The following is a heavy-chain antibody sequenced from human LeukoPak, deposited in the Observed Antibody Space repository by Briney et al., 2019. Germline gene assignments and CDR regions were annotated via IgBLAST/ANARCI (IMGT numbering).Heavy chain of an antibody. CDR1: GGTFSTFP. CDR2: IIPILGIA. V-gene: IGHV1-69*04. J-gene: IGHJ4*02. Sequence: SVKVSCKASGGTFSTFPISWVRQAPGQGLEWMGRIIPILGIANYAQKFQGRVTITADKSTSTAYMELSSLRSEDTAVYYCARVPSGYPYYFDYWGQGTLVTVSS. CDR3: ARVPSGYPYYFDY. D-gene: IGHD3-22*01.